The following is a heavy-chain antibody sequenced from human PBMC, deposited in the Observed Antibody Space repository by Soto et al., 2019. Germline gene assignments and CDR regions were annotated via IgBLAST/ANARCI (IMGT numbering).Heavy chain of an antibody. V-gene: IGHV3-21*01. CDR2: ISSSSSYI. D-gene: IGHD3-10*01. J-gene: IGHJ6*03. CDR3: ARALAVGSGSYSNYYYYMDV. CDR1: GFTLSSYS. Sequence: EVQLVESGGGLVKPGGSLRLSCAASGFTLSSYSMNWVRQAPGKGLEWVSSISSSSSYIYYADSVKGRFTISRDNSKKSLYLQMNSLRAEDTAVYYCARALAVGSGSYSNYYYYMDVWGKGSTVTVSS.